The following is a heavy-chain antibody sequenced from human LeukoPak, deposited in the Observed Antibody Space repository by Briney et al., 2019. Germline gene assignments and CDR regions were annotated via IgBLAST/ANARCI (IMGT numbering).Heavy chain of an antibody. V-gene: IGHV3-20*04. Sequence: GGSLRLSCAASGFTFDDYGMNWVRQAPGKGLEWVSGINWNGGNTGYTDSVKGRFTISRDNVKNSLYLQMNSLRAEDTALYYCARLGGSGTYSYFDYWGQGTLVTVSS. CDR2: INWNGGNT. D-gene: IGHD3-10*01. CDR1: GFTFDDYG. CDR3: ARLGGSGTYSYFDY. J-gene: IGHJ4*02.